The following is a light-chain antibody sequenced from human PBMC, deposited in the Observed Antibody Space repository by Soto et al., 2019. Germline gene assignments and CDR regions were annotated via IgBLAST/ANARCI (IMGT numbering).Light chain of an antibody. CDR3: QQYNNWPIT. J-gene: IGKJ5*01. V-gene: IGKV3-15*01. Sequence: EIVLTQSPATLSVSPGARAPLSCRASQSVSGDLAWYHHKPGQAPRLLIYDASTRALDTPARFAGSGAGTEFTLTISSLQSEDFAVYFCQQYNNWPITFGQGTRLEIK. CDR1: QSVSGD. CDR2: DAS.